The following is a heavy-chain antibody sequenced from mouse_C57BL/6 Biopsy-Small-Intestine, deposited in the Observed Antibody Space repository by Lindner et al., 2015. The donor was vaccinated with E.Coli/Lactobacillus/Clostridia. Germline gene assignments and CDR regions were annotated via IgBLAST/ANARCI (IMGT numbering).Heavy chain of an antibody. CDR2: INPGSSVI. Sequence: VQLQESGGGLVKPGGSLKLSCAAYGITFSDYGIHWVRQAPEKGLEWVAYINPGSSVIYYADTVKGRFTISRDNAKNTLFLQMTSLRSEDTAMYYCATPMDYWGQGTSVTVSS. CDR3: ATPMDY. J-gene: IGHJ4*01. V-gene: IGHV5-17*01. CDR1: GITFSDYG.